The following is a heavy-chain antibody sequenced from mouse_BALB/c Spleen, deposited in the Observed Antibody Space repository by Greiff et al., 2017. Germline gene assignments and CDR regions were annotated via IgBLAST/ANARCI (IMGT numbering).Heavy chain of an antibody. Sequence: EVQRVESGGGLVQPGGSRKLSCAASGFTFSSFGMHWVRQAPEKGLEWVAYISSGSSTIYYADTVKGRFTISRDNPKNTLFLQMTSLRSEDTAMYYCARYGNYYCDYWGQGTTLTVSS. CDR3: ARYGNYYCDY. CDR1: GFTFSSFG. D-gene: IGHD2-1*01. J-gene: IGHJ2*01. V-gene: IGHV5-17*02. CDR2: ISSGSSTI.